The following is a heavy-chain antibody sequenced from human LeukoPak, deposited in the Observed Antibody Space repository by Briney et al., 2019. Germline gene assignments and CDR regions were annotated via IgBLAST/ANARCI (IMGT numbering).Heavy chain of an antibody. V-gene: IGHV1-18*01. Sequence: ASVKVSCAASGYMLARYGMSWVRQAPGQGPEWVGWISGSTYGTRYAQKLQGRVTMTRDMSTSTVYMELSSLRSEDTAMYYCARALPHRRLMDITTEQHWFDPWGQGTLVTVSS. D-gene: IGHD5-12*01. CDR2: ISGSTYGT. J-gene: IGHJ5*02. CDR3: ARALPHRRLMDITTEQHWFDP. CDR1: GYMLARYG.